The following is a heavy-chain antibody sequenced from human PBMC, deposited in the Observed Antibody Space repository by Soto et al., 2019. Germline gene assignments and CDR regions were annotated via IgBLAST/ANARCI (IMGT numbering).Heavy chain of an antibody. D-gene: IGHD2-2*01. J-gene: IGHJ3*02. V-gene: IGHV1-2*04. CDR2: INPNSGGT. Sequence: ASVKVSCKASGYTFTGYYMHWVRQAPGQGLEWMGWINPNSGGTNYAQKFQGWVTMTRDTSISTAYMELSRLRSDDTAVYYCAREGQGYCSSTSCSSHAFAIWGQGTMVTVSS. CDR3: AREGQGYCSSTSCSSHAFAI. CDR1: GYTFTGYY.